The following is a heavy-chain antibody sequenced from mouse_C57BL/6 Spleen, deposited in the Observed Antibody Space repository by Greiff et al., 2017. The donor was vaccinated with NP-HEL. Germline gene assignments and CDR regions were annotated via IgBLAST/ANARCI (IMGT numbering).Heavy chain of an antibody. D-gene: IGHD2-1*01. CDR3: ARQSLYYGNYDY. CDR1: GYTFTSYW. J-gene: IGHJ2*01. V-gene: IGHV1-64*01. Sequence: QVQLQQPGAELVKPGASVKLSCKASGYTFTSYWMHWVKQRPGQGLEWIGMIHPNSGSTNYNEKFKSKATLTVDKSSSTAYMQLSSLTSEDSAVYYCARQSLYYGNYDYWGQGTTLTVSS. CDR2: IHPNSGST.